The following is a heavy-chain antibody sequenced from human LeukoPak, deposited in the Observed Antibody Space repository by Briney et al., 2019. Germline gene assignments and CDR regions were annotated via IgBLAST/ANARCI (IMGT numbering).Heavy chain of an antibody. V-gene: IGHV3-21*01. CDR2: ISSSSSYV. J-gene: IGHJ4*02. CDR3: ARGWEGYFDY. D-gene: IGHD1-26*01. Sequence: GGSLRLSCAASGFTFSSFSLNWVRQAPGKGLEWVSSISSSSSYVYYADSLKGRFTISRDNAKNSLYLQMNSLRAEDTAVYYCARGWEGYFDYWGQGTLVTVSS. CDR1: GFTFSSFS.